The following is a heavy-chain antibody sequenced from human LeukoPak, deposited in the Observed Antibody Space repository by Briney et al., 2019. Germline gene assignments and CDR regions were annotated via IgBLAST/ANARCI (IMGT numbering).Heavy chain of an antibody. CDR1: GGSISSGGYS. J-gene: IGHJ4*02. CDR3: ARGITIFGVVITYFDY. CDR2: IYHSGST. V-gene: IGHV4-30-2*01. Sequence: SETLSLTCAVSGGSISSGGYSCSWIRQPPGKGLEWIGYIYHSGSTYYNPSLKSRVTISVDRSKNQFSLKLSSVTAADTAVYYCARGITIFGVVITYFDYWGQGTLVTVSS. D-gene: IGHD3-3*01.